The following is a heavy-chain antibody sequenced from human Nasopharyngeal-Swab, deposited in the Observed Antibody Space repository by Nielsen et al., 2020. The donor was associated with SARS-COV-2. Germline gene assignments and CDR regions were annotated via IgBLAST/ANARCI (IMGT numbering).Heavy chain of an antibody. CDR3: AREFSSSYYYYYYMDV. Sequence: PETLSLTCTVSGASINGYYWTWIRQPPGKGLEWIGYIYYTGGTNYNPSLKSRVTISVDTSKNQFSLKLSSVTAADTAVYYCAREFSSSYYYYYYMDVWGKGTTVTVSS. CDR1: GASINGYY. V-gene: IGHV4-59*12. D-gene: IGHD6-6*01. J-gene: IGHJ6*03. CDR2: IYYTGGT.